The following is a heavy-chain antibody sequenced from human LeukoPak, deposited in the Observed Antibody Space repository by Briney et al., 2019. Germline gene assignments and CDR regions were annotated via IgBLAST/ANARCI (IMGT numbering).Heavy chain of an antibody. CDR1: GGSFSGYY. V-gene: IGHV4-34*01. Sequence: SETLSLTCAVYGGSFSGYYWSWIRQPPGKGLEWIGEINHSGSTNYNPSLKSRVTISVDTSKNQFSLKLSSVTAADTAVYYCARGRKRYCGGDCYSPLGYYCYGMDVWGQGTTVTVSS. D-gene: IGHD2-21*02. CDR2: INHSGST. CDR3: ARGRKRYCGGDCYSPLGYYCYGMDV. J-gene: IGHJ6*02.